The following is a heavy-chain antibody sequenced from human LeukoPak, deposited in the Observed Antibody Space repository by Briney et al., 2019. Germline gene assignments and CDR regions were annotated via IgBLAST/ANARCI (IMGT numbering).Heavy chain of an antibody. J-gene: IGHJ5*02. Sequence: PSETLSLTCAVYGGSFSGYYWSWIRQPPGKGLEWIGEINHSGSTNYNPSLKSRVTISVDTSKNQFSLKLSSVTAADTAVYYCAREMIAAAGSWFGPWGQGTLVTVSS. CDR1: GGSFSGYY. CDR3: AREMIAAAGSWFGP. V-gene: IGHV4-34*01. D-gene: IGHD6-13*01. CDR2: INHSGST.